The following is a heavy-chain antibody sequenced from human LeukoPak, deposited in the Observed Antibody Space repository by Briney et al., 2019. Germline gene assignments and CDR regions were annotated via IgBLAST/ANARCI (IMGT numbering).Heavy chain of an antibody. CDR3: ARFAVPAAMFDY. V-gene: IGHV4-59*01. J-gene: IGHJ4*02. Sequence: SETLSLTCAVHGGSFSGYYWSWIRQSPGKGLEWIEYIYYSGSTYYNPSLESRVTMSVDTSKNQFSLKLSSVTAADTAIYYCARFAVPAAMFDYWGQGTLVTVSS. CDR2: IYYSGST. CDR1: GGSFSGYY. D-gene: IGHD2-2*01.